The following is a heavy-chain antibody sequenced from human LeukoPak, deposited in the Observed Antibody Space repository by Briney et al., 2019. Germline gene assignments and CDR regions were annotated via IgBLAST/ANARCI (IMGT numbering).Heavy chain of an antibody. Sequence: SQTLSLTCTVSGGSISSGGYYWSWIRQHPGKGLEWIGYIYYSGSTYYNPSLKSRVTISVDTSKNQFSLKLSSVTAADTAVYYCAGSRYGSGSYSYPDYWGQGTLVTVSS. J-gene: IGHJ4*02. D-gene: IGHD3-10*01. CDR3: AGSRYGSGSYSYPDY. V-gene: IGHV4-31*03. CDR2: IYYSGST. CDR1: GGSISSGGYY.